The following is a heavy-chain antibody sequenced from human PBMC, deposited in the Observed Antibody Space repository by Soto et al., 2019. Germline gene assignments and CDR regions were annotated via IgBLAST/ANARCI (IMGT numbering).Heavy chain of an antibody. CDR3: ARRDGDYNYYAMDV. CDR2: FFSDAER. V-gene: IGHV2-26*01. CDR1: GFSLSNPRMG. Sequence: QVTLKVSGPVLVKPTETLTLTCTVSGFSLSNPRMGVSWIRQPPGKPLEWLAHFFSDAERPYSASMQSRLTMSTDTSGSQVVLTMTNMDPVDTATYFCARRDGDYNYYAMDVWRQGTTVTVSS. J-gene: IGHJ6*02. D-gene: IGHD4-17*01.